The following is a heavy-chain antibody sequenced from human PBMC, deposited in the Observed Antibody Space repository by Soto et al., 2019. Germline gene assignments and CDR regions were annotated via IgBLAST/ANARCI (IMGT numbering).Heavy chain of an antibody. J-gene: IGHJ4*02. CDR2: TRNKANSYTT. CDR3: VRTSHYGSGSWNFDS. D-gene: IGHD3-10*01. Sequence: EVQLVESGGGLVQPGRSLRLSCAGSGFTLSDHYMDWVRQAPGKGLEWVGRTRNKANSYTTAYAAYVKGRFTVSSDASPTSVYLQMKSPKTEDTAVYYCVRTSHYGSGSWNFDSWGQGTLVTVSS. CDR1: GFTLSDHY. V-gene: IGHV3-72*01.